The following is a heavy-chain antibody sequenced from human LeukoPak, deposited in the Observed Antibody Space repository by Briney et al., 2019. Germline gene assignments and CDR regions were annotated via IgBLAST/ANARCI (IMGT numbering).Heavy chain of an antibody. CDR3: ATNYYDSSRAASDY. Sequence: GGSLRLSCAASGITFSNYAMKWLRRAPGKGLEWVSTISGSGGSAYYVDSVKGRFTISRDNSRNTLYLQMNSLRAEDTAVYYCATNYYDSSRAASDYWGQGTLVTVSS. CDR1: GITFSNYA. J-gene: IGHJ4*02. V-gene: IGHV3-23*01. D-gene: IGHD3-22*01. CDR2: ISGSGGSA.